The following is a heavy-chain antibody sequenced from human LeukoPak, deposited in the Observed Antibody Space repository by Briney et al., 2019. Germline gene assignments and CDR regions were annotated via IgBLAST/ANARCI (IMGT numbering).Heavy chain of an antibody. V-gene: IGHV3-48*01. D-gene: IGHD1-26*01. CDR1: GFTFSSYS. J-gene: IGHJ3*02. CDR2: ISSSSSTI. Sequence: GGSLRLSCAASGFTFSSYSMNWVRQAPGKGLEWVSYISSSSSTIYYADSVKGRFTISRDNAKNSLYLQMNSLRAEDTAVYYCARQSTRGGSSKQAFDIWGQGTMVTVSS. CDR3: ARQSTRGGSSKQAFDI.